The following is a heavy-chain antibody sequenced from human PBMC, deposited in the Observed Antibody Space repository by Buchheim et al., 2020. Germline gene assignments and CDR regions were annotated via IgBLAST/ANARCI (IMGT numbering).Heavy chain of an antibody. D-gene: IGHD2-15*01. Sequence: EVQLVESGGGLVQPGGSLRLSCAASGFTFSSYWMHWVRQAPGKGLVWVSRINSDGSSKSFAASVKGRFTIYREKAKNNPHLQMNSLRAEDTAVYYCARGGYYSSRGMDVWGQGTT. CDR1: GFTFSSYW. CDR3: ARGGYYSSRGMDV. J-gene: IGHJ6*02. CDR2: INSDGSSK. V-gene: IGHV3-74*01.